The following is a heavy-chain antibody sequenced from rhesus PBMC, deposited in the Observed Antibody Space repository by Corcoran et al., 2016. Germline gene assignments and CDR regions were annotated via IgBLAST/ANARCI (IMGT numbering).Heavy chain of an antibody. V-gene: IGHV4-122*02. CDR2: ISYSGST. J-gene: IGHJ4*01. Sequence: QLQLQESGPGLVKPSETLSLTCAVSGYSISSGYGWSWIRQPPEKGLEWIGYISYSGSTSYHPSLKSRVTISRDTSKNQFSLKLSSVAAADTAVYYCARALYSGSWGTYYFDYWGQGVLVTVSS. D-gene: IGHD6-25*01. CDR1: GYSISSGYG. CDR3: ARALYSGSWGTYYFDY.